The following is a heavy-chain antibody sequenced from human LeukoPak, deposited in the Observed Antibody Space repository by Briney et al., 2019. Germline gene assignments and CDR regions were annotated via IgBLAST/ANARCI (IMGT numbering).Heavy chain of an antibody. CDR3: AKSVPSRGGGYRLDY. Sequence: GGSLRLTCAASGLTFNNYAMSWVRQFPGRGLEWVSTISRSGGKTDYIDSVRGRFTISRDNSKNTLYFQMNSLRADDTAVYYCAKSVPSRGGGYRLDYWGQGTQVTVSS. CDR2: ISRSGGKT. D-gene: IGHD3-10*01. J-gene: IGHJ4*02. V-gene: IGHV3-23*01. CDR1: GLTFNNYA.